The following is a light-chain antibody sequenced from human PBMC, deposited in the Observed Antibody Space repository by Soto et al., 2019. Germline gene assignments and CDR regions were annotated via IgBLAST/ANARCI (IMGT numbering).Light chain of an antibody. J-gene: IGKJ1*01. Sequence: EIVMTQSPVTLSVSPGERATLSCRASQSVSSNFAWYQQKSGQAPRLLIYGASTRATDIPARLSGSRSGTGFTLTISSLQSEDFAVYYCQHYNNWPRTFGQGTKVEIK. V-gene: IGKV3-15*01. CDR1: QSVSSN. CDR3: QHYNNWPRT. CDR2: GAS.